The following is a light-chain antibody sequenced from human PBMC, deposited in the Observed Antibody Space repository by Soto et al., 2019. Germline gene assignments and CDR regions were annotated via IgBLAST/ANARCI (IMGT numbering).Light chain of an antibody. J-gene: IGLJ2*01. Sequence: SYELTQPPSVSVSPGQTASITCFGDKLADKYASWYQVKPGQSPVLVIYQDTKRPSGSPERFSGSTSGTTDTLTSGGTQGMDEAYYFCQAWDTSAVIFGGGTKLTVL. CDR3: QAWDTSAVI. CDR1: KLADKY. CDR2: QDT. V-gene: IGLV3-1*01.